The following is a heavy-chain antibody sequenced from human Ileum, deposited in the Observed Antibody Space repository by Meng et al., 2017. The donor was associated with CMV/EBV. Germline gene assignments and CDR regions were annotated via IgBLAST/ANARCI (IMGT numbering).Heavy chain of an antibody. CDR1: GFTFSSNG. J-gene: IGHJ4*02. Sequence: GESLKISCAASGFTFSSNGMHWVRQAPGKGLEGVAFIRYDGSNKYYADSVKGRFTISRDNSKNTLFLQMNSLRAEDTAVYYCAKDKDSSGYYYGYWGQGTLVTVSS. V-gene: IGHV3-30*02. D-gene: IGHD3-22*01. CDR2: IRYDGSNK. CDR3: AKDKDSSGYYYGY.